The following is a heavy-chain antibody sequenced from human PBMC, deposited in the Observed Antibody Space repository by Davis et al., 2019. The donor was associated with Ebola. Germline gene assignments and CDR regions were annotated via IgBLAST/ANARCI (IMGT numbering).Heavy chain of an antibody. CDR1: GYTFTGYY. J-gene: IGHJ4*02. V-gene: IGHV1-2*06. Sequence: AASVKVSCKASGYTFTGYYMHWVRQAPGQGLEWMGRINPNSGGTNYAQKFQGRVTMTRDTSISTAYMGLSRLRSDDTAVYYCARDGAYGVVYFDYWGQGTLVTVSS. CDR3: ARDGAYGVVYFDY. CDR2: INPNSGGT. D-gene: IGHD4-17*01.